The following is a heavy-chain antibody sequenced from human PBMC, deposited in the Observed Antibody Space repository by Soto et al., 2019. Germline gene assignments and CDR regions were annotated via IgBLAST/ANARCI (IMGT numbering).Heavy chain of an antibody. CDR2: MSPNNGNT. V-gene: IGHV1-8*01. J-gene: IGHJ3*02. CDR3: AVTYYYDSSNFYADAFDI. D-gene: IGHD3-22*01. Sequence: QGLEWVGRMSPNNGNTGYAQKFQGRVTMTRSTSMSTAYMELSSLRSEDTAVYYCAVTYYYDSSNFYADAFDIWGQGTMVTVSS.